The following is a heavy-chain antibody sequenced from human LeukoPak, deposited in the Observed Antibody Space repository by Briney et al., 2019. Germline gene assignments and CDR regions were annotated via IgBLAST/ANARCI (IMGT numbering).Heavy chain of an antibody. CDR1: GGSISSYY. V-gene: IGHV4-59*01. CDR2: IYYSGST. Sequence: SETLSLTCTVSGGSISSYYWSWIRQPPGKGLEWIGYIYYSGSTNYNPSLKSRVTISVDTSKNQFSLKLSSVTAADTAVYYCARAGYSSSLDYWGQGTLVTVSS. CDR3: ARAGYSSSLDY. J-gene: IGHJ4*02. D-gene: IGHD6-13*01.